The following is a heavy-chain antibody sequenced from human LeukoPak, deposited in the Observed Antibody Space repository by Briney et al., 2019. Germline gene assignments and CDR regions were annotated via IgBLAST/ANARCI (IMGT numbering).Heavy chain of an antibody. CDR1: GGSFSGYY. CDR2: INHSGST. J-gene: IGHJ4*02. Sequence: PSETLSLTCAVYGGSFSGYYWSWIRQPPGKGLEWIGEINHSGSTNYNPSLKSRVTISVDTSKNQFSLKLSSVTAADTAVYYCARAEYSWNAEGTQYYFDYWGQGTLVAVSS. D-gene: IGHD1-1*01. V-gene: IGHV4-34*01. CDR3: ARAEYSWNAEGTQYYFDY.